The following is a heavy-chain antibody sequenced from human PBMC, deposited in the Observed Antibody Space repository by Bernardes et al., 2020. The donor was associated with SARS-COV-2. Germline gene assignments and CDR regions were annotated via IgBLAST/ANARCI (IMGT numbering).Heavy chain of an antibody. J-gene: IGHJ5*02. CDR1: GFTFSNYA. CDR3: VKETPNSSGWFDL. V-gene: IGHV3-64D*06. CDR2: ISNNGVST. Sequence: GSLRLSCAASGFTFSNYALHWVRQAPGTGLDYLSAISNNGVSTYYVDSVKGRFTISRDNYKNTLYLEMSSLRTEDTAIYYCVKETPNSSGWFDLWGQGTLVTVSS. D-gene: IGHD6-19*01.